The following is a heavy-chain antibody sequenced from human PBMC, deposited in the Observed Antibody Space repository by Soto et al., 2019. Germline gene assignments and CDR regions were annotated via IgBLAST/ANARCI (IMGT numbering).Heavy chain of an antibody. D-gene: IGHD1-1*01. Sequence: SETLSLTCAVYGGSFSGYYWSWIRQPPGKGLEWIGEINHSGSTNYNPSLKSRVTISVDTSKNQFSLKLSSVAAADTAVYYCASGLRVEHFDYWGQGTLVTVSS. J-gene: IGHJ4*02. CDR1: GGSFSGYY. CDR3: ASGLRVEHFDY. CDR2: INHSGST. V-gene: IGHV4-34*01.